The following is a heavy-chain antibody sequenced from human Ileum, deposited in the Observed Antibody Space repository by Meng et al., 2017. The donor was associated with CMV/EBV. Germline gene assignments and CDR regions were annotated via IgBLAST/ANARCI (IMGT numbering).Heavy chain of an antibody. Sequence: GESLKISCAASGFTINYYWMRWARQAPGKGLEWVATINEDESEKHYVNSVKGRITISRDNAKNSLHLQMNSLRVEDTAVYYCARDKSGAMDVWGQGTPVTVSS. CDR2: INEDESEK. CDR3: ARDKSGAMDV. J-gene: IGHJ6*02. V-gene: IGHV3-7*01. CDR1: GFTINYYW.